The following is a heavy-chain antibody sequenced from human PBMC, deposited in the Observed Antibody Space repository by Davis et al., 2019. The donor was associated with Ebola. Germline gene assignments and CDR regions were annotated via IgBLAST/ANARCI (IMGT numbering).Heavy chain of an antibody. Sequence: GESLKISCAASGFTFSSYWMSWVRQAPGKGLEWVANIKQDGSEKYYVDSVKGRFTISRDNAKNSLYLQMNSLRAEDTAVYYCVCVGKDWDFGVVLYYYYYMDVWGKGTTVTVSS. D-gene: IGHD3-3*01. CDR3: VCVGKDWDFGVVLYYYYYMDV. CDR1: GFTFSSYW. V-gene: IGHV3-7*03. J-gene: IGHJ6*03. CDR2: IKQDGSEK.